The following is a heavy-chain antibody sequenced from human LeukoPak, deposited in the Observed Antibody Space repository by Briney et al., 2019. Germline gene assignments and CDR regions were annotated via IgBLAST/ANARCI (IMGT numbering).Heavy chain of an antibody. Sequence: NPSETLSLTCTVSGYSISSGYYWGWIRQPPGKGLECIGSIYHSGSTYYNPSLKSRVTISVDTSKNQFSLKLSSVTAADTAVYYCARHGVYSSSDDAVDIWGQGTMVTVSS. CDR3: ARHGVYSSSDDAVDI. V-gene: IGHV4-38-2*02. CDR1: GYSISSGYY. D-gene: IGHD6-6*01. J-gene: IGHJ3*02. CDR2: IYHSGST.